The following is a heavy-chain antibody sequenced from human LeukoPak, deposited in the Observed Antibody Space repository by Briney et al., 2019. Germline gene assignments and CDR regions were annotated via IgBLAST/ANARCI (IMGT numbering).Heavy chain of an antibody. J-gene: IGHJ5*02. CDR1: GYTFTSYD. Sequence: GASVKVSCKASGYTFTSYDINWVRQATGQGLEWMGWMNPNSGNTGYAQKFQGRVTMTRNTSISTAYMELSSLRSEDTAVYYCARGSAAAGWFDPWGQGTLVTVSS. CDR2: MNPNSGNT. CDR3: ARGSAAAGWFDP. D-gene: IGHD6-13*01. V-gene: IGHV1-8*01.